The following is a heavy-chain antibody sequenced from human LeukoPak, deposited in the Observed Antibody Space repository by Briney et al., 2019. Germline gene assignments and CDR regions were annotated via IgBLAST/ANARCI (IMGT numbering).Heavy chain of an antibody. J-gene: IGHJ6*02. CDR1: GGSFSGYY. Sequence: SETLSLTCTVYGGSFSGYYWSWIRQPPGKGLEWIGEINHSGSTNYNPSLKSRVTISVDTSKNLFSLRVSSVTAADTAVYYCARGRSNYYGMDVWGQGTTVTVSS. V-gene: IGHV4-34*01. CDR2: INHSGST. CDR3: ARGRSNYYGMDV. D-gene: IGHD1-26*01.